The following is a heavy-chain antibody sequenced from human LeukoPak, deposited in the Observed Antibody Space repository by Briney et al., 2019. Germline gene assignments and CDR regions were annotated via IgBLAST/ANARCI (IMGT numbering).Heavy chain of an antibody. D-gene: IGHD7-27*01. J-gene: IGHJ4*02. CDR3: ARDLNWGLAGDY. CDR2: VNPNSGGT. CDR1: GYTFTGYY. Sequence: ASVKVSCKASGYTFTGYYMHWMRQAPGQGLEWMGWVNPNSGGTNYAQKFQGRVTMTRDTSISTAYMELSRLRSDDTAVYYCARDLNWGLAGDYWGQGTLVTVSS. V-gene: IGHV1-2*02.